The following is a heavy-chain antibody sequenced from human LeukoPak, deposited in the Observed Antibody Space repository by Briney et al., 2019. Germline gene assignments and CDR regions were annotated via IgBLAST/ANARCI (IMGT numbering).Heavy chain of an antibody. CDR3: AKSGSTSWYLDY. J-gene: IGHJ4*02. V-gene: IGHV3-23*01. Sequence: GGSLRLSCAASGFSFSTYAMSWVRQAPGKGLEWVSAISGSGDNNDNTYYADSVKGQFTISRDNSKNTLYLQMSSLRAEDAAVYYRAKSGSTSWYLDYWGQGTLVTVSS. CDR1: GFSFSTYA. CDR2: ISGSGDNNDNT. D-gene: IGHD6-13*01.